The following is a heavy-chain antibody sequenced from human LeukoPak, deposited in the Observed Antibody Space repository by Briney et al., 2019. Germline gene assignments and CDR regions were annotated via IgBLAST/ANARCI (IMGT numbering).Heavy chain of an antibody. V-gene: IGHV3-7*01. CDR1: GFTFRNYW. Sequence: GGSLRLSCAASGFTFRNYWMNWVRQLPGKGLEWVSPMNEDGSQTYSADSVKGRFTISRDNARSLLYLQMNSLRAEDTAVYYCARDRGWGLFDPWGQGTLVTVSS. CDR3: ARDRGWGLFDP. J-gene: IGHJ5*02. CDR2: MNEDGSQT. D-gene: IGHD7-27*01.